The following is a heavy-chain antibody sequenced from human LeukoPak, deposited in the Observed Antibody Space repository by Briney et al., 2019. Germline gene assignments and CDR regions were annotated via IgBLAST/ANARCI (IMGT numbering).Heavy chain of an antibody. V-gene: IGHV4-4*07. CDR1: GGSISYYY. Sequence: SETLSLTCSVSGGSISYYYWSWIRQPAGKGLEWIGRIYSSGSTNYNPSLKSRVTMSVDTSKNQFSLKLSSVTAADTAVYYGARDIRSSYYFDYWGQGTLVTVSS. J-gene: IGHJ4*02. CDR3: ARDIRSSYYFDY. CDR2: IYSSGST.